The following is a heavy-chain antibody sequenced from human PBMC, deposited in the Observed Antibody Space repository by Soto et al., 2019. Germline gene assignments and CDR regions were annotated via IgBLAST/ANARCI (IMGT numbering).Heavy chain of an antibody. J-gene: IGHJ4*02. D-gene: IGHD3-3*01. CDR3: AKLVLGVANTHSPFDY. CDR1: GFTFSSYG. CDR2: ISYDGSNK. V-gene: IGHV3-30*18. Sequence: QVQLVESGGGVVQPGRSLRLSCAASGFTFSSYGMHWVRQAPGKGLEWVAVISYDGSNKYYADSVKGRFTISRDNSKNTLYLQMNSLRAEDTAVYYCAKLVLGVANTHSPFDYWGQGTLVTVSS.